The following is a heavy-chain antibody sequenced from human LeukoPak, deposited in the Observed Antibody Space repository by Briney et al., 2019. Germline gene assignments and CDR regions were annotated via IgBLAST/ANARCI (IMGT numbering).Heavy chain of an antibody. J-gene: IGHJ5*02. CDR2: ISGGGGNT. CDR3: AKSPYVGDHGGPSA. Sequence: PGGSLRLSCAGSGFTFSSYAMSWVRQAPGKGPEWVSAISGGGGNTYYAASVKGRFTISRDDSKNTLFLQMNSLRVEDTAVYYCAKSPYVGDHGGPSAWGQGTLVTVSS. D-gene: IGHD4-23*01. V-gene: IGHV3-23*01. CDR1: GFTFSSYA.